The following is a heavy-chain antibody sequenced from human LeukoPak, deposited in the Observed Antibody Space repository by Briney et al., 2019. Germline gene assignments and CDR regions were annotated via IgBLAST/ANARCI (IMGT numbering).Heavy chain of an antibody. V-gene: IGHV1-69*13. CDR1: GGIFSSYA. CDR2: IIPIFGTA. Sequence: AASVKVSCKASGGIFSSYAISCVRQAPGQGLEWMGGIIPIFGTANYAQKFQGRVTITADESTSTAYMELSSLRSEDTAVYYCARMPFMVRGVIELDYWGQRTLVTVSS. J-gene: IGHJ4*02. CDR3: ARMPFMVRGVIELDY. D-gene: IGHD3-10*01.